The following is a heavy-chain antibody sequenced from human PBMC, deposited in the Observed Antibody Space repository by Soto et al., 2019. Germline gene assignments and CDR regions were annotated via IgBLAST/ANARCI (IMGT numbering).Heavy chain of an antibody. V-gene: IGHV4-59*01. D-gene: IGHD3-22*01. CDR2: IYYSGST. Sequence: SSETLSLTCTVSGGSISSYYWSRIRQPPGKGLEWIGYIYYSGSTNYNPSLKSRVTISVDTSKNQFSLKLSSVTAADTAVYYCARGDYYDSSGYSPSYYYYYGMDVWGQGTTVTVSS. CDR1: GGSISSYY. CDR3: ARGDYYDSSGYSPSYYYYYGMDV. J-gene: IGHJ6*02.